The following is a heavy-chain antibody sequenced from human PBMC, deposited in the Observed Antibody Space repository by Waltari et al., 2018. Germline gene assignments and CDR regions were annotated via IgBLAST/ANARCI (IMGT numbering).Heavy chain of an antibody. Sequence: EVQLLESGGGLVQTGGSLRLSCAASGFIFSDYSMNWVRQAPGKGLEWISGISGGGDGTYYADSVKGRFTTSRDNSKKTLYLQMSSLRVEDTAIYYCAKDGYGSADYWGQGTLVTVSS. CDR2: ISGGGDGT. CDR3: AKDGYGSADY. D-gene: IGHD3-10*01. CDR1: GFIFSDYS. J-gene: IGHJ4*02. V-gene: IGHV3-23*01.